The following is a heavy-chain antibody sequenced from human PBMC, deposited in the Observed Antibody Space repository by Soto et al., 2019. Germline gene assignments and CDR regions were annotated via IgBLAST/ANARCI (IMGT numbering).Heavy chain of an antibody. CDR2: IFHDGNT. CDR3: ARHEGWTGPDQ. D-gene: IGHD2-8*02. CDR1: GASIGSGGW. J-gene: IGHJ5*02. Sequence: LSLTCAVSGASIGSGGWWSWVRQPPGKGLEWIAEIFHDGNTNYSPSLKSRVTISVDKSQNQFSLNVYSVTAADAAVYYCARHEGWTGPDQWGQGTLVTVSS. V-gene: IGHV4-4*02.